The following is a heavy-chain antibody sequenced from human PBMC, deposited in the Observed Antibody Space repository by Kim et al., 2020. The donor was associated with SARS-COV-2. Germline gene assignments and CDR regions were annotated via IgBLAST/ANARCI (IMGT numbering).Heavy chain of an antibody. D-gene: IGHD3-22*01. V-gene: IGHV3-23*01. J-gene: IGHJ4*02. Sequence: YADYVKGCFTVSRDNAKNTLYLQMDSMRVEDTALYYCAKDHESSGWPTFDYWGEGPLVTVSS. CDR3: AKDHESSGWPTFDY.